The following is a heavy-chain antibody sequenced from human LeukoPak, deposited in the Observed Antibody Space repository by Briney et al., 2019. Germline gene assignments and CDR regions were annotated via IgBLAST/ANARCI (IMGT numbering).Heavy chain of an antibody. J-gene: IGHJ4*02. D-gene: IGHD1-26*01. CDR3: ASNLGRGATTFDY. CDR1: GGTFTSYT. Sequence: SVKVSCKASGGTFTSYTISWVRQAPGQGLEWMGGIIPIFGTANYAQKFRGRVTITADESTSTAYMELSSLRSEDTAVYYCASNLGRGATTFDYWGQGTLVTVSS. CDR2: IIPIFGTA. V-gene: IGHV1-69*13.